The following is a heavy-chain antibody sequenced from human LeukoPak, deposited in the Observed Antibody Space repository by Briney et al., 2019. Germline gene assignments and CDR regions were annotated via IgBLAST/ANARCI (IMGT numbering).Heavy chain of an antibody. Sequence: PGGSLRLSCVASGFTFSSYAMHWVRQAPGKGLEYVSAISSNGGSTYYANSLKGRFTISRDNSKNTLYVQMNSLRAEDTAIYYCARRGGTVATIGDDFDYWGQGTVVTVSS. CDR1: GFTFSSYA. CDR3: ARRGGTVATIGDDFDY. J-gene: IGHJ4*02. CDR2: ISSNGGST. V-gene: IGHV3-64*01. D-gene: IGHD5-12*01.